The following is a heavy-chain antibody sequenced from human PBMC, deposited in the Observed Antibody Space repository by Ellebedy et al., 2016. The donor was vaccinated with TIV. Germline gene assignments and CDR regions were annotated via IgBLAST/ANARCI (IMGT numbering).Heavy chain of an antibody. CDR1: GYTFSGYY. J-gene: IGHJ5*02. V-gene: IGHV1-2*02. Sequence: ASVKVSXXASGYTFSGYYMHWVRQPPGQGLEWMGWINPNSGGTNYAQKFQGRVTMTRDTSISTAYMELSRLRSDDTAVYYCVRFMARGVIGPWGQGTQVTVSS. D-gene: IGHD3-10*01. CDR3: VRFMARGVIGP. CDR2: INPNSGGT.